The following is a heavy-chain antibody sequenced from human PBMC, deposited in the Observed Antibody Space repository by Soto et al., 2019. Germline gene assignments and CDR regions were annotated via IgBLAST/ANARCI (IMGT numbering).Heavy chain of an antibody. Sequence: SETLSLTCSFSCGCLYTPNWCTCVRQTTGKGLQWIGEIYHSESTNYNPSLKSRVTISVDKSKTQFSLNLTSVTAADTAMYYCARGTTRIRGLFDYWGQGILVTVS. D-gene: IGHD1-1*01. CDR2: IYHSEST. V-gene: IGHV4-4*02. CDR1: CGCLYTPNW. CDR3: ARGTTRIRGLFDY. J-gene: IGHJ4*02.